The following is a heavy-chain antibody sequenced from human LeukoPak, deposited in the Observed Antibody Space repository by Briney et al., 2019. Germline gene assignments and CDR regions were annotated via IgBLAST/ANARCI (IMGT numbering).Heavy chain of an antibody. CDR3: ARGNTAMDYFDY. D-gene: IGHD5-18*01. CDR1: GGSISSYY. V-gene: IGHV4-4*07. Sequence: SETLSLTCTVSGGSISSYYWSWIRQPAGKGLEWIGRIYTSGSTNYDPSLKSRVTMSVDTFKNQFSLKLSSVTAADTAVYYCARGNTAMDYFDYWGQGTLVTVSS. J-gene: IGHJ4*02. CDR2: IYTSGST.